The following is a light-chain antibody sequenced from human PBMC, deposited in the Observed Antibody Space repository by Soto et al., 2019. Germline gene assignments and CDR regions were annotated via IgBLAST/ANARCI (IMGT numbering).Light chain of an antibody. CDR2: EGS. V-gene: IGLV2-23*01. J-gene: IGLJ1*01. Sequence: QSALTQPASVSGSPGQSITISCTGTSSDVGAYNYVSWYQQHPGKAPKLIIYEGSKRPSGVSNRFSGSKSGNTASLTISGLQAEDETDYYCCSYAGANTYVFGTGTKVTV. CDR3: CSYAGANTYV. CDR1: SSDVGAYNY.